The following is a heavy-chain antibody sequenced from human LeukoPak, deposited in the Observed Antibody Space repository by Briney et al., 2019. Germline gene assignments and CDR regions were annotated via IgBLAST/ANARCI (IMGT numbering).Heavy chain of an antibody. J-gene: IGHJ6*02. CDR2: IIPILGIA. CDR3: ARGHQPPYYGMDV. CDR1: GGTFSSYT. Sequence: SVKVSCKASGGTFSSYTISWVRQAPGQGLEWMGRIIPILGIANYAQKFQGRVTITADKSTSTAYMKLSSLRSEDTAVFYCARGHQPPYYGMDVWGQGTTVTVSS. V-gene: IGHV1-69*02.